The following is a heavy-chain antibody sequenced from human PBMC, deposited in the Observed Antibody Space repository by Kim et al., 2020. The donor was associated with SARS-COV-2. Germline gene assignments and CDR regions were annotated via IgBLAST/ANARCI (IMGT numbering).Heavy chain of an antibody. Sequence: RSRVTISVDTSKNQFSLKLSSVTAADTAVYYCARYFCSEGQWLELWGFDYWGQGTLVTVSS. D-gene: IGHD6-19*01. J-gene: IGHJ4*02. V-gene: IGHV4-59*10. CDR3: ARYFCSEGQWLELWGFDY.